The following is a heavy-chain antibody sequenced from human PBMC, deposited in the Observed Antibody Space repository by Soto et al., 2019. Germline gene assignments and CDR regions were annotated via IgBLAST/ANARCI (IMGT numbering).Heavy chain of an antibody. CDR1: GVCIRIGGYY. J-gene: IGHJ4*02. Sequence: TLSVTCRVSGVCIRIGGYYWSWVRQHPGKGLEWTGYIYDSGSTYYNPSLKSRFTISVDTSKNQFSLKLSSVTAADTAAYYCDRSRVRGVHGPHFDFWGQGAQVTVYS. D-gene: IGHD3-10*01. CDR2: IYDSGST. CDR3: DRSRVRGVHGPHFDF. V-gene: IGHV4-31*03.